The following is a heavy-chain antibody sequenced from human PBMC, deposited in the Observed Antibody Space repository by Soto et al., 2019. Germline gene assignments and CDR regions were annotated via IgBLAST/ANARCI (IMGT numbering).Heavy chain of an antibody. D-gene: IGHD3-3*01. CDR3: ARDANYDFWSGYYTPSLYYGMDV. V-gene: IGHV3-48*03. Sequence: GGSLRLSCAASGFTFSSYEMNWVRQAPGKGLEWASYISSSGSTIYYADSVKGRFTISRDNAKNSLYLQMNSLRAEDTAVYYCARDANYDFWSGYYTPSLYYGMDVWGQGTTVTVSS. J-gene: IGHJ6*02. CDR2: ISSSGSTI. CDR1: GFTFSSYE.